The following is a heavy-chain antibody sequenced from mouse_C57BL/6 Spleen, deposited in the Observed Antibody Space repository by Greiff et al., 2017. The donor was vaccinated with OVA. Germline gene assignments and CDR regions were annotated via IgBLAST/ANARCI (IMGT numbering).Heavy chain of an antibody. CDR3: ARYTYGSSLFLDY. Sequence: VQLKQPGAELVRPGSSVKLSCKASGYTFTSYWMDWVKQRPGQGLEWIGNIYPSDSETHYNQQFKDKATLTVDKSSSTAYMQLSSLTSEDSAVYYCARYTYGSSLFLDYWGQGTTLTVSS. CDR2: IYPSDSET. V-gene: IGHV1-61*01. CDR1: GYTFTSYW. J-gene: IGHJ2*01. D-gene: IGHD1-1*01.